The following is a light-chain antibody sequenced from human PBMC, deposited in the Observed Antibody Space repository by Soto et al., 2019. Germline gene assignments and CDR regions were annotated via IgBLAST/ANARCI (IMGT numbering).Light chain of an antibody. J-gene: IGKJ2*01. Sequence: ETVLTQSPGTLSVSPGERATLSCRASQSVSSSHLAWYQQQPGQAPRLLIYGASNRATGIPDRFSGSGSGTDFTLIISRLEPEDVVVYYCHHFGTSPYTFGQGTKLEIK. CDR2: GAS. V-gene: IGKV3-20*01. CDR1: QSVSSSH. CDR3: HHFGTSPYT.